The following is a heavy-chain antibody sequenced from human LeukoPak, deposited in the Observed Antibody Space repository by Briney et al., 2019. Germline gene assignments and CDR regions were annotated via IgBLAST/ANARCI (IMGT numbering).Heavy chain of an antibody. J-gene: IGHJ4*02. V-gene: IGHV1-18*01. CDR1: GYTFTTYG. CDR2: ISSYNGGA. Sequence: GASVKVSSAASGYTFTTYGFSWVRQAPGQGLEWMGWISSYNGGADYAQKLQGRVTMNTDTSTSTTYMELRSLRSDDTPVYYCARREKRTTAILYWGRRTLVTVSS. CDR3: ARREKRTTAILY. D-gene: IGHD4-17*01.